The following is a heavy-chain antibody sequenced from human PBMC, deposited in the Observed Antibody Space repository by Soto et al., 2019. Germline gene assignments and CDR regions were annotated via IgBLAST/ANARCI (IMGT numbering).Heavy chain of an antibody. D-gene: IGHD6-19*01. V-gene: IGHV4-34*01. CDR3: ASGEGIAVAGTGL. CDR1: GGAFSGYY. Sequence: QVQLQQWGAGLLKPSETLSLTCAVYGGAFSGYYWSWIRQPPGKGLEWIGEINHSGSTNYNPSLKSRVTISVDTSKNQCSLKLSSVTAADTAVYYCASGEGIAVAGTGLWGQGTLVTVSS. J-gene: IGHJ4*02. CDR2: INHSGST.